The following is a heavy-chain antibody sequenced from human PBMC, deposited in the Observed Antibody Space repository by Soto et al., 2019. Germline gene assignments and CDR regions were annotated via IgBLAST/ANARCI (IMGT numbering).Heavy chain of an antibody. V-gene: IGHV1-2*02. D-gene: IGHD1-26*01. CDR2: INPNSGGT. Sequence: QVQLVQSGPEVKKPGASVKVSCKASGYTFTDYHMQWVRQAPGQGLEWMGWINPNSGGTNSAPKFQGRVSMTRDTSISTAYLELSSLRSDDTAVYYCAGTGGISSWGQGTLVIVSS. CDR1: GYTFTDYH. CDR3: AGTGGISS. J-gene: IGHJ4*02.